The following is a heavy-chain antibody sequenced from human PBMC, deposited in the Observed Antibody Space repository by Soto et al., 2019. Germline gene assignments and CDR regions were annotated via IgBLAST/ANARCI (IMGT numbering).Heavy chain of an antibody. Sequence: GSLRLSCAASGFTFSNAWMSWVRQAPGKGLEWVGRIKSKTDGGTTDYAAPVKGRFTISRDDSKNTLYLQMNSLKTEDTAVYYCTTGKKSARLYYYYGMDVWGQGTTVTVSS. J-gene: IGHJ6*02. CDR3: TTGKKSARLYYYYGMDV. CDR2: IKSKTDGGTT. CDR1: GFTFSNAW. V-gene: IGHV3-15*01. D-gene: IGHD6-6*01.